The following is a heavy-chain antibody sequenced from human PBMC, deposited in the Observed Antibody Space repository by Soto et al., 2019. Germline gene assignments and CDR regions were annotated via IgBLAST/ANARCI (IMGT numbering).Heavy chain of an antibody. J-gene: IGHJ6*02. Sequence: LSLTCTVSGVSITSGANYWSWIRQHPGKGLEWIGYISHSGSTYYIASLWSRVSISVDASKNQFSLKLSSVTAADTAVYYCARDRPSPLNHLYYYGMDVWGQGTTVTVSS. V-gene: IGHV4-31*03. CDR2: ISHSGST. CDR3: ARDRPSPLNHLYYYGMDV. CDR1: GVSITSGANY.